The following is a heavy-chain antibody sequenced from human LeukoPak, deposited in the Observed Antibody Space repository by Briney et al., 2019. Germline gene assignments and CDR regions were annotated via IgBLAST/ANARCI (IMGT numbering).Heavy chain of an antibody. V-gene: IGHV3-30-3*01. CDR2: ISYDGTNK. CDR1: GFILSNHW. CDR3: ARETGGAVGSTDFDY. Sequence: GGSLRLSCAASGFILSNHWMTWVRKAPGKGLEWVAVISYDGTNKYYADSVKGRFTISRDNSKNTLSLQMNTLRVEDTAVYYCARETGGAVGSTDFDYWGQGTLVTVSS. J-gene: IGHJ4*02. D-gene: IGHD4-17*01.